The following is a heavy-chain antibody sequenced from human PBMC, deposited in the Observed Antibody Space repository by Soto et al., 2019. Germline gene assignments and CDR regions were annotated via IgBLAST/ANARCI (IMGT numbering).Heavy chain of an antibody. D-gene: IGHD3-22*01. CDR2: ISGSGGST. CDR3: AFLWRIVVVITPNLFDY. J-gene: IGHJ4*02. CDR1: GFTFSSYA. Sequence: PGGSLRLSCAASGFTFSSYAMSWVRQAPGKGLEWVSAISGSGGSTYYADSVKGRFTISRDNSKNTLYVQMNSLRAEDTAVYYCAFLWRIVVVITPNLFDYWGQGTLVTVSS. V-gene: IGHV3-23*01.